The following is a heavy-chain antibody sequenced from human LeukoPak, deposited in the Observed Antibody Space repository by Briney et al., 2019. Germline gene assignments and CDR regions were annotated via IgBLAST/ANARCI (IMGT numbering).Heavy chain of an antibody. CDR2: IYDGGIT. CDR1: GGSISSYY. J-gene: IGHJ4*02. D-gene: IGHD3-22*01. CDR3: ARSAANYYDSSGYYGYFFDY. V-gene: IGHV4-59*12. Sequence: SETLSLTCTVSGGSISSYYWSWIRQPPGKGLEWIGTIYDGGITYDNPSLKSRVTTLVDTSKNQFSLKMTSVTAADTAVYYCARSAANYYDSSGYYGYFFDYWGQGTLVTVSS.